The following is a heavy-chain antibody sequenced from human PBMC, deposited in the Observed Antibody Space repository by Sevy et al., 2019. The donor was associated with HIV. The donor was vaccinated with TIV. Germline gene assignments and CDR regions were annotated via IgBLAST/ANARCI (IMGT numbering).Heavy chain of an antibody. D-gene: IGHD2-21*02. J-gene: IGHJ4*02. V-gene: IGHV3-7*03. CDR1: GFTFSNFW. CDR3: ARDHPSTAPFDY. CDR2: IKQDGSEN. Sequence: GGSLRLSCAASGFTFSNFWMSWVRQAPGKGLEFVANIKQDGSENLYADSVKGRFTISRDNAKNSLFLQMNNLRVEETAVYYCARDHPSTAPFDYWGQGTLVTDSS.